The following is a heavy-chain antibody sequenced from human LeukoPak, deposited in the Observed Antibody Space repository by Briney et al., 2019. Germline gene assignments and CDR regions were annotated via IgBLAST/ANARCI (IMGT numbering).Heavy chain of an antibody. CDR2: INAGNGNT. Sequence: ASVKVSCKASGYTFTSYAMHWVRQAPGQRLEWMGWINAGNGNTKYSQEFQGRVTITRDTSASTAYMELSSLRSEDMAVYYCARDWASNWNYPNYAFDIWGQRTMVTVSS. CDR3: ARDWASNWNYPNYAFDI. D-gene: IGHD1-7*01. V-gene: IGHV1-3*03. CDR1: GYTFTSYA. J-gene: IGHJ3*02.